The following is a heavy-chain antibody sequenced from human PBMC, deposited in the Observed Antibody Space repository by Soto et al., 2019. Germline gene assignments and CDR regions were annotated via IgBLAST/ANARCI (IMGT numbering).Heavy chain of an antibody. J-gene: IGHJ4*02. CDR2: IYYSGST. CDR1: GGSISSYY. D-gene: IGHD2-2*01. V-gene: IGHV4-59*08. CDR3: ARSGGIQEDIVVVPAAPFDY. Sequence: SETLSLTCTVSGGSISSYYWSWIRQPPGKGLEWIGYIYYSGSTNYNPSLKSRVTISVDTSKNQFSLKLSSVTAADTAVYYCARSGGIQEDIVVVPAAPFDYWGQGTLVTVSS.